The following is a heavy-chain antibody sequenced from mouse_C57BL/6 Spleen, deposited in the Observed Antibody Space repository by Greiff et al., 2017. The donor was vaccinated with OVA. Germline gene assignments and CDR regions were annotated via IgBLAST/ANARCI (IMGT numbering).Heavy chain of an antibody. D-gene: IGHD1-1*01. Sequence: VQLKQSGAELVRPGASVKLSCTASGFNIKDYYMHWVKQRPEQGLEWIGRIDPEDGDTEYAPKFQGKATMTADTSSNTAYLQLSSLTSEDTAVYYCTCLSYGSSYLAYWGQGTLVTVSA. CDR1: GFNIKDYY. CDR3: TCLSYGSSYLAY. V-gene: IGHV14-1*01. J-gene: IGHJ3*01. CDR2: IDPEDGDT.